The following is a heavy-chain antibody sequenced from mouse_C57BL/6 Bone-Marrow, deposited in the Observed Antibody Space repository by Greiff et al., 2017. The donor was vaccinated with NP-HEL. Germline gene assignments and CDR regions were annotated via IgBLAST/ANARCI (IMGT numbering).Heavy chain of an antibody. Sequence: EVMLVESGGGLVKPGGSLKLSCAASGFTFSSYAMSWVRQTPEKRLEWVATISDGGSYTYYPDNVKGRFTISRDNAKNNLYLQMSHLKSEDTAMYYCAVVDTDAMDYWGQGTSVTVSS. CDR2: ISDGGSYT. J-gene: IGHJ4*01. CDR3: AVVDTDAMDY. D-gene: IGHD1-1*01. CDR1: GFTFSSYA. V-gene: IGHV5-4*03.